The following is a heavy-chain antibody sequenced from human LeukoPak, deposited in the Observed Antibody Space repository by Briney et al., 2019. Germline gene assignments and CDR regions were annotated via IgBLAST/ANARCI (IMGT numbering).Heavy chain of an antibody. CDR2: ISGSGGST. Sequence: GGSLRLSCAASGFTVSSNYMSWVRQAPGKGLEWVSAISGSGGSTYYADSVKGRFTISRDNSKNTLYLQMNSLRAEDTAVYYCAKLVNYYGSGSPYYYYYMDVRGKGTTVTVSS. CDR3: AKLVNYYGSGSPYYYYYMDV. J-gene: IGHJ6*03. CDR1: GFTVSSNY. V-gene: IGHV3-23*01. D-gene: IGHD3-10*01.